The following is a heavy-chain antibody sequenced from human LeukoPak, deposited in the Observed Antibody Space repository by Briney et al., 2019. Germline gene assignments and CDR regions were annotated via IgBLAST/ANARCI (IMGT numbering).Heavy chain of an antibody. CDR1: GGSNSSSSYY. CDR3: ARRDIVATIST. J-gene: IGHJ4*02. D-gene: IGHD5-12*01. V-gene: IGHV4-39*01. Sequence: SETLSLTCTVSGGSNSSSSYYWGWIRQPPGKGLEWIGSIYHSGSTYYNPSLKSRVTISVDTSKNQFFLKLSSMTAADTAVYYCARRDIVATISTWGQGTLVTVSS. CDR2: IYHSGST.